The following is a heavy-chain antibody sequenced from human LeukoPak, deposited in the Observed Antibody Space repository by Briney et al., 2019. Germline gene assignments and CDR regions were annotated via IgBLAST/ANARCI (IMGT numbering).Heavy chain of an antibody. CDR3: AKDSPSYSSSPSWFDP. CDR2: IYHSGRT. J-gene: IGHJ5*02. Sequence: PSETLSLTCAVSGGSITNYYWNWIRQPPGEGLEWIGYIYHSGRTNYNPSLQSRVTISLDTSKNQFSLKLSSVTAADTAVYYCAKDSPSYSSSPSWFDPWGQGTLVTVSS. CDR1: GGSITNYY. D-gene: IGHD6-13*01. V-gene: IGHV4-59*01.